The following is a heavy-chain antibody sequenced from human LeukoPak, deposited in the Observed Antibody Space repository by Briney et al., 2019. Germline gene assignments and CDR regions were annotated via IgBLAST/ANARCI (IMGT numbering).Heavy chain of an antibody. J-gene: IGHJ3*02. Sequence: SVKASCKASGGSFSSYAISWVRQAPGQGLEWMGGNMPIFGTANYAQKFQGRVTITTDESTSTAYMELSSLRSEDTAVYYCARKGDCSSTSCYSPDAFDIWGQGTMVTVSS. CDR3: ARKGDCSSTSCYSPDAFDI. V-gene: IGHV1-69*05. CDR1: GGSFSSYA. D-gene: IGHD2-2*02. CDR2: NMPIFGTA.